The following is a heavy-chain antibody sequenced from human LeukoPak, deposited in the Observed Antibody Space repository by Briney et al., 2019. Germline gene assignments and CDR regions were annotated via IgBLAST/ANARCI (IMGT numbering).Heavy chain of an antibody. CDR3: ARGGRIAARYNWFDP. Sequence: ASVKVSCKASGYTFTSYDINWVRQATGQGLEWMGWMNTNSGNTGYAQKFQGRVTMTRNTSISTAYMELSSLRSEDTAVYYCARGGRIAARYNWFDPWGQGTLVTVSS. D-gene: IGHD6-6*01. J-gene: IGHJ5*02. V-gene: IGHV1-8*01. CDR1: GYTFTSYD. CDR2: MNTNSGNT.